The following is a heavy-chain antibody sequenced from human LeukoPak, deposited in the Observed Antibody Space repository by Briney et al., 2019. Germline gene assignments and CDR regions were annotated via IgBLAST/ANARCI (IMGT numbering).Heavy chain of an antibody. D-gene: IGHD3-3*01. V-gene: IGHV3-21*01. CDR2: ISSSSSYI. CDR3: ARVFWSGYPIDAFDI. CDR1: GFTFSGYS. Sequence: PGGSLRLSCAASGFTFSGYSMNWVRQAPGKGLEWVSSISSSSSYIYYADSVKGRFTISRDNAKNSLYLQMNSLRAEDTAVYYCARVFWSGYPIDAFDIWGQGTMVTVSS. J-gene: IGHJ3*02.